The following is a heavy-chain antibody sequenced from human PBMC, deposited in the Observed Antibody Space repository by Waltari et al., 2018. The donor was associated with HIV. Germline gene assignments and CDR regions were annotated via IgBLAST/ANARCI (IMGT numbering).Heavy chain of an antibody. CDR3: ARGGGYSSSYYFDY. CDR2: ISYDGSNK. J-gene: IGHJ4*02. CDR1: GFTFSSFA. D-gene: IGHD5-12*01. V-gene: IGHV3-30-3*01. Sequence: QVQLVESGGGVVKLGRSLRLSCAASGFTFSSFAMHWGRQAPGKGLEWVAVISYDGSNKYYADSVKGRFTISRDNSKNTLYLQMNSLRAEDTAVYYCARGGGYSSSYYFDYWGQGTLVTVSS.